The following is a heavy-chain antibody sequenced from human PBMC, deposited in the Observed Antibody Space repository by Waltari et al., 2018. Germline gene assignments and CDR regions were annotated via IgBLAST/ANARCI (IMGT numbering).Heavy chain of an antibody. V-gene: IGHV5-51*03. J-gene: IGHJ4*02. CDR1: GYRFTTSW. Sequence: EVQLVQSGPAVKKSGESLRISCKGSGYRFTTSWIAWVRQMPGKGLECMGIIYPSDSETKYSPSFQGQVTISVDRSLSTAYLQWSSLQPSDTAMYYCAKAYTSWSEMDSWGQGTLVTVSS. CDR2: IYPSDSET. CDR3: AKAYTSWSEMDS. D-gene: IGHD2-2*02.